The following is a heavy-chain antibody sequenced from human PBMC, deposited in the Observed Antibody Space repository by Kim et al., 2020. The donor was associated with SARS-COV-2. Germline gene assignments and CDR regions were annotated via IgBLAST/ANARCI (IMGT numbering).Heavy chain of an antibody. J-gene: IGHJ4*02. D-gene: IGHD7-27*01. Sequence: TNYAQKFQGRITITRDTSTSTDYLEVSSLRAEDTALYYCTRELGGWGYSDYWGQGTLVTVSS. CDR2: T. CDR3: TRELGGWGYSDY. V-gene: IGHV1-46*01.